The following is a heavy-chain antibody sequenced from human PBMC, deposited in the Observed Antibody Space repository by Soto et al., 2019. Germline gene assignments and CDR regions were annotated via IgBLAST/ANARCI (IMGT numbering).Heavy chain of an antibody. CDR1: GGSISSYY. V-gene: IGHV4-59*01. CDR3: ATHDSSGSAFDI. D-gene: IGHD3-22*01. J-gene: IGHJ3*02. Sequence: QVQLQESGPGLVKPSETLSLTCTVSGGSISSYYWSWIRQPPGKGLAWIGYIYYSGSTNYNPSLKRQVTISVDTSKNQCSLKLSSVTAADTAVYYCATHDSSGSAFDIWGQGTMVTVSS. CDR2: IYYSGST.